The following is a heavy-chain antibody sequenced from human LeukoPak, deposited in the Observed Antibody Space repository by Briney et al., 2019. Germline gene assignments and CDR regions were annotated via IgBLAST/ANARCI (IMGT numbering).Heavy chain of an antibody. V-gene: IGHV3-23*01. CDR1: RITFSSHA. CDR3: AKGGVATMRDGYNYYYYYMEV. CDR2: ISGSGGHT. J-gene: IGHJ6*03. D-gene: IGHD5-24*01. Sequence: GGSLRLSCEAPRITFSSHAMSWVRQAPGKGPQWVSLISGSGGHTYYGDSVKGRFTISRDNSKNTVYLQMSSLRAEDTAIYYCAKGGVATMRDGYNYYYYYMEVWGRGTTVTVSS.